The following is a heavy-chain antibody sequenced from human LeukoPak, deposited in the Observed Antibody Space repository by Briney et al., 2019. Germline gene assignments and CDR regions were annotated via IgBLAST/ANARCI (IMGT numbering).Heavy chain of an antibody. D-gene: IGHD3-22*01. CDR2: IYSGGST. CDR3: ARDGDYDSSGYPDY. CDR1: AFTVSSNY. Sequence: PGGSMRPSSAASAFTVSSNYMSWVRQAPGKGLEWVSVIYSGGSTYYADSVKGRFTISRDNSKNTLYLQMNSLRAEDTAVYYCARDGDYDSSGYPDYWGQGTLVTVSS. J-gene: IGHJ4*02. V-gene: IGHV3-66*02.